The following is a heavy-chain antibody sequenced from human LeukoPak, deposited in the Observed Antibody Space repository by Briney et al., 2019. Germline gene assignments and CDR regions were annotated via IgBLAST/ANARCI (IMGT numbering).Heavy chain of an antibody. V-gene: IGHV3-23*01. J-gene: IGHJ4*02. CDR3: ALVRGVNLGYFDY. Sequence: GGSLRLSCAASGFTFSNYAMSWVRQAPGKGLEWVSCISGSGNYTYYADSVKGRFTISRDNSKNTLYLQMNSLRAEDTAVYYCALVRGVNLGYFDYWGQGTLVTVSS. D-gene: IGHD3-10*01. CDR2: ISGSGNYT. CDR1: GFTFSNYA.